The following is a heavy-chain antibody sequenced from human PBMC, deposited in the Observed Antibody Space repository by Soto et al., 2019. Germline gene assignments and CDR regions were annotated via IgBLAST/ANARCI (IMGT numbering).Heavy chain of an antibody. Sequence: TSETLSLTCTVSGGTISSSSYYWGWIRQPPGKGLEWIGSIYYSGSTYYNPSLKSRVTISVDTSKNQFSLKLSSVTAADTAVYYCARPKIAVAGSSAFDIWGQGTMVTVSS. D-gene: IGHD6-19*01. CDR1: GGTISSSSYY. CDR3: ARPKIAVAGSSAFDI. J-gene: IGHJ3*02. CDR2: IYYSGST. V-gene: IGHV4-39*01.